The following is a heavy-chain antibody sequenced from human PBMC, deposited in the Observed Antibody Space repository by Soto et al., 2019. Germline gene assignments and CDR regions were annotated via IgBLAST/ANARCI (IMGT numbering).Heavy chain of an antibody. D-gene: IGHD3-9*01. V-gene: IGHV1-18*03. Sequence: ASVKVSCKASGFTFSNYGITWVRQAPGQGLEWMGWISASKGNTNYAQKFQGRVTMTTDTSTSTTYMELRSLRSDDMAVYYCARDGPHFDVDVWGQGTTVTVSS. CDR1: GFTFSNYG. CDR2: ISASKGNT. CDR3: ARDGPHFDVDV. J-gene: IGHJ6*02.